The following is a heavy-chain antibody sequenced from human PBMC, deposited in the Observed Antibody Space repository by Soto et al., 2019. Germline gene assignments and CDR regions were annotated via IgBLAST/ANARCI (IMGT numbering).Heavy chain of an antibody. Sequence: SETLSLTCTVSGGSISSSSYYWGWIRQPPGKGLEWIGNIYYSGSTYYNPSLKSRVTISVDTSKNQFSLKLSSVTAADTAVYYCAGYNWNVPWFDPWGQGTLVTVSS. V-gene: IGHV4-39*07. D-gene: IGHD1-1*01. CDR2: IYYSGST. CDR1: GGSISSSSYY. CDR3: AGYNWNVPWFDP. J-gene: IGHJ5*02.